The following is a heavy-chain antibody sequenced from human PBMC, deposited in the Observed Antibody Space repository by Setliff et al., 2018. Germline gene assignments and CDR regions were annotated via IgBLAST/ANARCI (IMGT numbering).Heavy chain of an antibody. CDR3: ARVDFTMIQGVLGL. D-gene: IGHD3-10*01. J-gene: IGHJ1*01. CDR1: NGSVSTTSHY. V-gene: IGHV4-39*07. Sequence: SETLSLTCTVSNGSVSTTSHYWGWVRQPPGKGLEWIGSVYYSGYTYYSPSLESRVAISVDTSKNQFSLKVNSVTAADTAVYYCARVDFTMIQGVLGLWGQGTLVTVSS. CDR2: VYYSGYT.